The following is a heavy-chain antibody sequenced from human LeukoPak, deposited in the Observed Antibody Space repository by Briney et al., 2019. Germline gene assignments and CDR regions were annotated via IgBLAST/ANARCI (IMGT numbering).Heavy chain of an antibody. J-gene: IGHJ4*02. V-gene: IGHV3-30-3*01. CDR3: ARDLGRYFDRFDY. Sequence: GGSLRLSCAASGFTFSSYAMHWVRQAPGKGLEWVAVISYDGSNKYYADSVKGRFTISRDNSKNTLYLQMNSPRAEDTAVYYCARDLGRYFDRFDYWGQGTLVTVSS. CDR1: GFTFSSYA. D-gene: IGHD3-9*01. CDR2: ISYDGSNK.